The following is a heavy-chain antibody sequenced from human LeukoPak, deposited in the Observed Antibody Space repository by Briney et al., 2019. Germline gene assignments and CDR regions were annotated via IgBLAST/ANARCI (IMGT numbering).Heavy chain of an antibody. D-gene: IGHD4/OR15-4a*01. CDR1: GFAFNTYS. Sequence: PGGSLRLSCAGSGFAFNTYSMSWVRQAPGKGLEFLSYITSSSRTIFYADSVKGRFTISRDNAKNSLFLQMNSLTTEDTAVYYCARISRANCDHWGQGTLVTVSS. CDR3: ARISRANCDH. CDR2: ITSSSRTI. J-gene: IGHJ5*02. V-gene: IGHV3-48*04.